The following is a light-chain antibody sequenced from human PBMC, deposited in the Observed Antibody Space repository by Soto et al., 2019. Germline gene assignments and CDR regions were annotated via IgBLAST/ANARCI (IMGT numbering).Light chain of an antibody. Sequence: QLVLTQPPSASGTPGQRVTISCSGSSSNIGDNTVNWYQQFPGTAPKLLIHSNNERPSGGPERFSGSKSGTSASLAITGLQSEDEADYYCAAWDDSLNGVVFGGGTKLTVL. J-gene: IGLJ2*01. CDR2: SNN. CDR1: SSNIGDNT. V-gene: IGLV1-44*01. CDR3: AAWDDSLNGVV.